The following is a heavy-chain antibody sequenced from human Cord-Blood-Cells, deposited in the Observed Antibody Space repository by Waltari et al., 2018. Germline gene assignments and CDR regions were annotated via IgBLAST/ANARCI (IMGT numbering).Heavy chain of an antibody. CDR1: GGSISSYY. J-gene: IGHJ3*02. CDR3: ARAINSSGYYAFDI. V-gene: IGHV4-4*07. Sequence: QVQLQESGPGLVKPSETLSLTCTVSGGSISSYYWSWIRQPAGKGLEWIGRIYTSGSTNYNPSLKGRVTMSVDTSKSQFSLKLSSVTAADTAVYYCARAINSSGYYAFDIWGQGTMVTVSS. CDR2: IYTSGST. D-gene: IGHD3-22*01.